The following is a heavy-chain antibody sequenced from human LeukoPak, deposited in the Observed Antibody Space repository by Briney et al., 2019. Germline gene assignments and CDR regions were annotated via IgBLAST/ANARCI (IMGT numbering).Heavy chain of an antibody. CDR3: AREVNDMDV. Sequence: ASVKVSCKASGYTFTSYGISWVRQAPGQRLEWMGWISAYSGNTNYAQKLQGRVTMTTDTSTSTAYMELSGLRSDDTAVYYCAREVNDMDVWGQGTTVTVSS. J-gene: IGHJ6*02. CDR2: ISAYSGNT. V-gene: IGHV1-18*01. D-gene: IGHD3-10*01. CDR1: GYTFTSYG.